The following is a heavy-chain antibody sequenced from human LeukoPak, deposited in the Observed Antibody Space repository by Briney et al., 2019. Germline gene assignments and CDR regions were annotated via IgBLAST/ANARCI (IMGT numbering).Heavy chain of an antibody. CDR1: GFTFSDYY. V-gene: IGHV3-11*04. CDR2: ISSSGSTI. J-gene: IGHJ4*02. CDR3: AREALSAYYYDSSGYYFDY. D-gene: IGHD3-22*01. Sequence: GRSLRLSCAASGFTFSDYYMSWIRQAPGKGLEWVSYISSSGSTIYYADSVKGRFTISRDSAKNSLYLQMNSLRAEDTAVYYCAREALSAYYYDSSGYYFDYWGQGTLVTVSS.